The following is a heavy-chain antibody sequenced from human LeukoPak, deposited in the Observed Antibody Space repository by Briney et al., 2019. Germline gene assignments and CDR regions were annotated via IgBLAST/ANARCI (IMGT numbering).Heavy chain of an antibody. CDR3: ARDRDYYDSSGYYYPFDY. J-gene: IGHJ4*02. Sequence: SETLSLTCTVSGGSISSGDYYWSWIRQPPGKGLEWMGYIYYSGSTYYNPSLKSRVTISVDTSKNQFSLKLSSVTAADTAVYYCARDRDYYDSSGYYYPFDYWGQGTLVTVSS. CDR2: IYYSGST. V-gene: IGHV4-30-4*08. D-gene: IGHD3-22*01. CDR1: GGSISSGDYY.